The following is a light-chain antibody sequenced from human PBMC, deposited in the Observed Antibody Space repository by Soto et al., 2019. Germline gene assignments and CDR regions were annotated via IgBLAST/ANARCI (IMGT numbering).Light chain of an antibody. CDR3: STWDDSLNGII. J-gene: IGLJ2*01. V-gene: IGLV1-44*01. CDR2: SNS. Sequence: QSVLAQPPSASGTPGQTVTISCSGGSSNIKTNGVSWYQQVPGAAPKLLIYSNSQRPSGAPYRFSGSKSGTSASLAISGLQSEDEATYHCSTWDDSLNGIIFGGGTKLTVL. CDR1: SSNIKTNG.